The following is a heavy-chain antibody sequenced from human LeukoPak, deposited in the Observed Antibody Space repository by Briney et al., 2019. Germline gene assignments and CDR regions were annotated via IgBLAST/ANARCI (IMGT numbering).Heavy chain of an antibody. CDR1: GGSMSSGGYY. D-gene: IGHD6-19*01. Sequence: SETLSLTCTVSGGSMSSGGYYWSWIRQHPGKGLEWIAYISYSGSTYYNPSLKGRVTMSVDTSKNQFSLKLSSVTAADTAVYYCARENSSGFKRAFDIWGQGTMVTVSS. CDR2: ISYSGST. V-gene: IGHV4-31*03. CDR3: ARENSSGFKRAFDI. J-gene: IGHJ3*02.